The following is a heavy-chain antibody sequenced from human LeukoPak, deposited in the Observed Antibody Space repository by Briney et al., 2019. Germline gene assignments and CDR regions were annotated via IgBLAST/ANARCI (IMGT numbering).Heavy chain of an antibody. CDR3: ARAAPRRPGGQLLTGAFDI. V-gene: IGHV5-51*01. J-gene: IGHJ3*02. CDR1: GYSFTSYW. D-gene: IGHD2-2*01. CDR2: IYPGDSDT. Sequence: GESLKISCKGSGYSFTSYWIGWVRQMPGKGLEWMGIIYPGDSDTRYSPSFQGQVTISADKSISTAYLQWSSLKASDTAMYYCARAAPRRPGGQLLTGAFDIWGQGTMVTVSS.